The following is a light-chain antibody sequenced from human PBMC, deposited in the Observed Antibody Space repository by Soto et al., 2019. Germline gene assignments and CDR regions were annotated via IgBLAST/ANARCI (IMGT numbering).Light chain of an antibody. J-gene: IGLJ3*02. CDR1: SSDIGDNY. V-gene: IGLV1-51*01. Sequence: QSVLTQPPSVSAEPGQKVTISCSGSSSDIGDNYVSWYQHFPGTAPKVVIYDNDKRPSGIPDRFSGSKSGTFATLVIAGRKTGDEADYYCGTWDNTLNWVFGGGTKLTGL. CDR3: GTWDNTLNWV. CDR2: DND.